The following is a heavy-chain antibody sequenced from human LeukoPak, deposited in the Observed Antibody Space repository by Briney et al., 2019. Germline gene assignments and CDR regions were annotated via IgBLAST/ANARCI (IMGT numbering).Heavy chain of an antibody. CDR1: EFIFSAFW. CDR2: INQDGSRK. V-gene: IGHV3-7*01. Sequence: GGSLILSCAASEFIFSAFWMSWVRQAPGKGLDWVANINQDGSRKHYVDSVKGRFTVSRDNAEKSLYLQTNSLRAEDTAIYYCARLWGDATIFDLWGQGTLVTVSS. D-gene: IGHD5-12*01. J-gene: IGHJ4*02. CDR3: ARLWGDATIFDL.